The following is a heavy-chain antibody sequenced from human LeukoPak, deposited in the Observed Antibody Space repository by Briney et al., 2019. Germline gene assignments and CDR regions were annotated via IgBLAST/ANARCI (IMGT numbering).Heavy chain of an antibody. Sequence: GGSLRLSCAASGVTFSSYGMSWVRQAPGKGLEWVSAISGSGGSTYYADSVKGRFTISRDNSKNTLYLQMNSLRAEDTAVYYCAKDRGVGYCSSTSCYNWFDPWGQGTLVTVSS. V-gene: IGHV3-23*01. CDR2: ISGSGGST. CDR3: AKDRGVGYCSSTSCYNWFDP. D-gene: IGHD2-2*01. CDR1: GVTFSSYG. J-gene: IGHJ5*02.